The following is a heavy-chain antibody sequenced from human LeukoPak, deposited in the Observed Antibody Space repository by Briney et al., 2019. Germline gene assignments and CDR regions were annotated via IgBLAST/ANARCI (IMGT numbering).Heavy chain of an antibody. CDR1: GYTFTSYG. CDR3: AREGIRIAAAGTIDY. Sequence: ASVKVSCKASGYTFTSYGISWVRQAPGQGLEWMGWISAYNGNTNYAQKLQDRVTMTTDTSTSTAYMELRSLRSDDTAMYYCAREGIRIAAAGTIDYWGQGTLVTVSS. J-gene: IGHJ4*02. D-gene: IGHD6-13*01. CDR2: ISAYNGNT. V-gene: IGHV1-18*01.